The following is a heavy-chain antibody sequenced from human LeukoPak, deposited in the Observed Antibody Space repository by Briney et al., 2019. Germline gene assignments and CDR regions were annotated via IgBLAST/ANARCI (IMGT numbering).Heavy chain of an antibody. D-gene: IGHD3-10*01. CDR2: ISGSGGST. V-gene: IGHV3-23*01. J-gene: IGHJ6*03. CDR3: AKTWRGRGYYGYGPSEYFYYMDV. Sequence: GGSLRLSCEASGLTFSTYGINWVRQAPGKWLEWVSAISGSGGSTYYADSVKGRFTISRDNSKNTLWLQMNSLKGEDTAVYYCAKTWRGRGYYGYGPSEYFYYMDVWGKGTTVTISS. CDR1: GLTFSTYG.